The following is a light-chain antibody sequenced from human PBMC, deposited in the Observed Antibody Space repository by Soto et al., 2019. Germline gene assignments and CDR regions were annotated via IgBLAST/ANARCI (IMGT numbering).Light chain of an antibody. Sequence: EIVMTQSPATLSVYPGERATLSCRASQSVSSNLAWYQQKPGQAPRLLIYGASTRATGIPARFSGSGSGTEFILTISSLQSEDFAVYYCQEYNTWPWTFGQGTKVDIK. CDR2: GAS. J-gene: IGKJ1*01. CDR3: QEYNTWPWT. V-gene: IGKV3-15*01. CDR1: QSVSSN.